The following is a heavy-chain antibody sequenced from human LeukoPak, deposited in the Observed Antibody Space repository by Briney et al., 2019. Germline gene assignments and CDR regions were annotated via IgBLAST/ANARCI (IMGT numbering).Heavy chain of an antibody. Sequence: SVKVSCKASGGTFSSYAISWVRQAPGQGLEWMGGIILIFGTANYAQKFQGRVTITTDESTSTAYMELSSLRSEDTAVYYCARDVADFWSGYYLPFDYWGQGTLVTVSS. CDR2: IILIFGTA. CDR1: GGTFSSYA. V-gene: IGHV1-69*05. D-gene: IGHD3-3*01. J-gene: IGHJ4*02. CDR3: ARDVADFWSGYYLPFDY.